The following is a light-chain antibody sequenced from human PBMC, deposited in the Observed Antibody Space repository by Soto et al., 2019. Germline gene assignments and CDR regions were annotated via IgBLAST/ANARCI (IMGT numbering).Light chain of an antibody. CDR2: DAS. J-gene: IGKJ1*01. CDR3: QQYGSSRT. CDR1: QSVSSN. V-gene: IGKV3-20*01. Sequence: EIVLTQSAGTLCLSPGERATLSCRASQSVSSNLAWYQQKPGQAPRLLIYDASNRATGIPDRFSGGGSGTDFTLTISRLEPEDFAVYYCQQYGSSRTFGQGTKVDIK.